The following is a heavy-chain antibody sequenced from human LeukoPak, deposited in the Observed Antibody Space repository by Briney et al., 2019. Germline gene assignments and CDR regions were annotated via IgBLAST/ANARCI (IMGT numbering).Heavy chain of an antibody. CDR1: GGSFSGYY. J-gene: IGHJ4*02. D-gene: IGHD3-22*01. V-gene: IGHV4-34*01. CDR3: ARVKPAYYYDSSGMNYYFDY. CDR2: INHSGST. Sequence: SETLSLTCAACGGSFSGYYWSWIRQPPGKGLEWIGEINHSGSTNYNPSLKSRVTISVDTSKNQFSLKLSSVTAADTAVYYCARVKPAYYYDSSGMNYYFDYWGQGTLVTVSS.